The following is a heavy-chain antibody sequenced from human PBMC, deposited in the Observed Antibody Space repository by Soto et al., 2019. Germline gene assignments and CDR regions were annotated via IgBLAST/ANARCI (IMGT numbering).Heavy chain of an antibody. CDR2: IYYSGST. J-gene: IGHJ4*02. Sequence: LEILSLTCTVSGGSISSYYWSWIRQPPGKGLEWIGYIYYSGSTNYNPSLKSRVTISVDTSKNQFSLKLSSVTAADTAVYYCARQSDYDILTGYWYYFDYWGQGTLVTVSS. CDR1: GGSISSYY. V-gene: IGHV4-59*08. D-gene: IGHD3-9*01. CDR3: ARQSDYDILTGYWYYFDY.